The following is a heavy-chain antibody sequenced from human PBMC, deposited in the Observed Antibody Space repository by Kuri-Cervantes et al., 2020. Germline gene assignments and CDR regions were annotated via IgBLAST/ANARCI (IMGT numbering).Heavy chain of an antibody. J-gene: IGHJ3*02. V-gene: IGHV3-30*18. CDR3: AKDSSWELLAGAFDI. CDR1: GFTFSSYG. CDR2: ISYDGRNK. D-gene: IGHD1-26*01. Sequence: GGSLRLSCAASGFTFSSYGMHWVRQAPGKGLEWVAVISYDGRNKYYTDSVKGRFTISRDNSKNTFYLQMNSLRAEDTALYYCAKDSSWELLAGAFDIWGQGTMVTVSS.